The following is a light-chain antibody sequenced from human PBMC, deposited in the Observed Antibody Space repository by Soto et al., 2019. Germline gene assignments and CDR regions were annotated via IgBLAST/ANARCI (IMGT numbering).Light chain of an antibody. CDR2: GAS. Sequence: EIVFTQSPGTLSLSPVEIASLSVMPIPRVSSSYLAWYQQQPAQAPRLLLYGASSRATAIPDRFSGSASGTEFTLTISSLQSEDFAVYYCQQYSNWPPITFGQGTRLEI. V-gene: IGKV3-20*01. J-gene: IGKJ5*01. CDR3: QQYSNWPPIT. CDR1: PRVSSSY.